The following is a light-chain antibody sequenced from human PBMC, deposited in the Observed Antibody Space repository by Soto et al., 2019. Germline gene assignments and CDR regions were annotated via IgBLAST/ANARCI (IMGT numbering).Light chain of an antibody. Sequence: SYELTQPPSVSVAPGQTARITCGGNTIGSKSVHWYQQKPGQAPVLVVFDDSDRPSGISERFSGSNSGNAATLTISRVEAGDEADYYCQVWHSSSDHVVFGGGTKLTVL. V-gene: IGLV3-21*02. CDR3: QVWHSSSDHVV. J-gene: IGLJ2*01. CDR1: TIGSKS. CDR2: DDS.